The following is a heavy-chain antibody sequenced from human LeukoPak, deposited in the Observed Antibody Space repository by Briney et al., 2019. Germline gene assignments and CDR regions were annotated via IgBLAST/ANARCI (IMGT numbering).Heavy chain of an antibody. CDR2: ISGSGGST. D-gene: IGHD3-22*01. CDR3: ARGGDYDSSGYYSFDH. V-gene: IGHV3-23*01. CDR1: GFTFSSYA. J-gene: IGHJ4*02. Sequence: GGSLRLSCAASGFTFSSYAMSWVRQAPGKGLEWVSAISGSGGSTYYADSVKGRFTISRDNSKNTLYLQMNSLRAEDTAVYYCARGGDYDSSGYYSFDHWGQGTLVTVSS.